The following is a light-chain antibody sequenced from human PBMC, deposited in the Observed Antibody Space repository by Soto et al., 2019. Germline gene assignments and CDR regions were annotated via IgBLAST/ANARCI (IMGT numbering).Light chain of an antibody. Sequence: EIVLTQSPATLSLSPGERATLSCRASQSVSSYLAWYQQKPGQAPRLLIYDASNRATCIPARFSGSGSGTDFTLTISSLEPEDFAVYYRQQRSNWPLTFGPGTKVDIK. J-gene: IGKJ3*01. CDR3: QQRSNWPLT. V-gene: IGKV3-11*01. CDR2: DAS. CDR1: QSVSSY.